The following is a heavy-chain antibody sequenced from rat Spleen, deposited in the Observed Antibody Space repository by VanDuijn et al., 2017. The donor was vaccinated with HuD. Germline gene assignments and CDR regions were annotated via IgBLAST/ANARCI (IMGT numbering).Heavy chain of an antibody. CDR2: ISYDGSST. CDR1: GFTFSDCY. V-gene: IGHV5-29*01. Sequence: EVQLLESDGGLVQPGRSLKLSCATSGFTFSDCYMAWVRKAPTKGLEWVATISYDGSSTYYRDSLKGRVTVSRNNAKSTLYLERDSLRSEDTATYYCATEGYGTYVLNWFAYWGQGTLVTVSS. J-gene: IGHJ3*01. CDR3: ATEGYGTYVLNWFAY. D-gene: IGHD1-11*01.